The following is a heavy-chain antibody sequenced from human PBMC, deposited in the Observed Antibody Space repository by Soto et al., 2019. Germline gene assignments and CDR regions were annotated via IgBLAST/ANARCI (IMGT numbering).Heavy chain of an antibody. CDR2: ISTDDGNT. J-gene: IGHJ4*02. CDR1: GYTFTSYS. CDR3: ARSRGSGSWNELAY. D-gene: IGHD6-13*01. Sequence: QVQLVQSGAEEKKPGASVKVSCKASGYTFTSYSMHWVRQAPGQRLEWMGWISTDDGNTKHSQKFQGKVTITRDKSASTAYMELSSLRSEDTAVYYCARSRGSGSWNELAYWGQGTLVTVSS. V-gene: IGHV1-3*04.